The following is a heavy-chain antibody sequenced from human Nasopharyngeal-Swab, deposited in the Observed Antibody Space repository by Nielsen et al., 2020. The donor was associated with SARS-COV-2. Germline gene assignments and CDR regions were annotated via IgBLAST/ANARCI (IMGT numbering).Heavy chain of an antibody. CDR2: ISAYNGNT. Sequence: ASVKVSCKASGYTFTSYGISWVRQAPGQGLEWMGWISAYNGNTNYAQKLQGRVTMTTDTSTSTAYMELSRLRSDDTAMYYCAKEKDGMDVWGQGTTVTVSS. CDR3: AKEKDGMDV. CDR1: GYTFTSYG. J-gene: IGHJ6*02. V-gene: IGHV1-18*01.